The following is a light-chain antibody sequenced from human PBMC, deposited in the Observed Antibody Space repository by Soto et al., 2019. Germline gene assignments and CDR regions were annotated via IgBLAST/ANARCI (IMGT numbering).Light chain of an antibody. CDR1: NIGSKN. J-gene: IGLJ2*01. CDR3: QVWDSCLVV. V-gene: IGLV3-9*01. CDR2: RDT. Sequence: SYELTQPLSVSVALGQTARITCGGNNIGSKNVHWYQQKPGQAPVVVIYRDTNRPSGIPERFSGSSSGNTATLTISRAQAGDEADYYCQVWDSCLVVFGGGTQLTVL.